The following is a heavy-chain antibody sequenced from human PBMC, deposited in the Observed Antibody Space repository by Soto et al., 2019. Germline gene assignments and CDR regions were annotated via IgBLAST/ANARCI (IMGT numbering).Heavy chain of an antibody. CDR3: ARDRGEPYGMDV. J-gene: IGHJ6*02. D-gene: IGHD3-10*01. CDR1: GFTFSSYE. CDR2: ISSSGSTI. Sequence: GGSLRLSCAASGFTFSSYEMNWGRQAQGKGLEWVSYISSSGSTIYYADYVKGRFTISRDNAKNSLYLQMNSLRAEDTAVYYCARDRGEPYGMDVWGQGTTVTVSS. V-gene: IGHV3-48*03.